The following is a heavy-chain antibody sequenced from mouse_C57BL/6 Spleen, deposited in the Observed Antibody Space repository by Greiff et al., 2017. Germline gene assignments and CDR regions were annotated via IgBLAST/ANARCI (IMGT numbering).Heavy chain of an antibody. CDR3: EGATHYGEDY. CDR2: IYPRSGNT. D-gene: IGHD1-1*01. CDR1: GYTFTSYG. J-gene: IGHJ2*01. Sequence: QVQLQQSGAELARPGASVKLSCKASGYTFTSYGISWVKQRTGQGLEWIGEIYPRSGNTYYNEKFKGKATLTADKSSSAAYMDLRSLTSEDAAVYFCEGATHYGEDYWGQGTTLTVSS. V-gene: IGHV1-81*01.